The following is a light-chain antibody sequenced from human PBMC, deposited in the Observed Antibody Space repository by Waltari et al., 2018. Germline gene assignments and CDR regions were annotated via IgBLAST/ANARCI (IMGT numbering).Light chain of an antibody. CDR2: GAS. Sequence: DIQMTQSPSSLSAFVGDRVTITCLASQGISNYLAWYQQKPEKAPKLRIYGASTLQSGVPSRLSGSGSGTDFTLTISSLQPEDVATYYCQKYNSAPLTFGQGTKVEIK. CDR1: QGISNY. J-gene: IGKJ1*01. V-gene: IGKV1-27*01. CDR3: QKYNSAPLT.